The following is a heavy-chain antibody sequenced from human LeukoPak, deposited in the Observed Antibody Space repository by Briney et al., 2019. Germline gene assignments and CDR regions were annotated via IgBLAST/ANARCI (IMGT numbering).Heavy chain of an antibody. CDR1: GGSISTYF. CDR3: ARFAGRGYYHGMDV. V-gene: IGHV4-59*01. CDR2: IFYSGTT. J-gene: IGHJ6*02. Sequence: PSQTLSLTCTVSGGSISTYFWSWIRQPPGKRLEWIGYIFYSGTTDYNPSLKSRVTISLDTSENQFSLRLSSVTPTDTAVYYCARFAGRGYYHGMDVWGQGTTVTVSS.